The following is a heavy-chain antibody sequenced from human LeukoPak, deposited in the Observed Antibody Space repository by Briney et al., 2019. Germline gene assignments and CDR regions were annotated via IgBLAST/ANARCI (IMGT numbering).Heavy chain of an antibody. D-gene: IGHD3-3*01. V-gene: IGHV4-59*01. CDR1: GGSISSYY. J-gene: IGHJ6*03. CDR3: ATATPYDFWSGYSHYYMDV. Sequence: SETLSLTCTVSGGSISSYYWSWIRQPPGKGLEWIGYIYYGGSTNYNPSLKSRVTISVDTSKNQFSLKLSSVTAADTAVYYCATATPYDFWSGYSHYYMDVWGKGTTVTVSS. CDR2: IYYGGST.